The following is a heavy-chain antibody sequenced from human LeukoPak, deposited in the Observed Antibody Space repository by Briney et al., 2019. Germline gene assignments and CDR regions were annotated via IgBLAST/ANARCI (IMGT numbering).Heavy chain of an antibody. V-gene: IGHV4-39*07. CDR1: SGSISTSNYY. Sequence: SETLSLTCTVSSGSISTSNYYWGWVRQPPGKALEWIGNIFYSGSTYYNPSLKSRVTISVDTSKNQFSLKLSSVTAADTAVYYCARARPVGYYYYHYMDVWGKGTTVTISS. J-gene: IGHJ6*03. CDR3: ARARPVGYYYYHYMDV. CDR2: IFYSGST.